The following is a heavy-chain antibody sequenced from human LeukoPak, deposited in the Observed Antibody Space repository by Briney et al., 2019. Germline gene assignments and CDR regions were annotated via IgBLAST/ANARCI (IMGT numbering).Heavy chain of an antibody. CDR2: ISSSSSTI. D-gene: IGHD6-6*01. V-gene: IGHV3-48*04. J-gene: IGHJ6*03. Sequence: GGSLRLSCAASGFTFSSYSMNWVRQAPGKGLEWVSYISSSSSTIYYADSVKGRFTISRDNAKNSLYLQMNSLRAEDTAVYYCARAYSSSSPYCYYYMDVWGKGTTVTVSS. CDR3: ARAYSSSSPYCYYYMDV. CDR1: GFTFSSYS.